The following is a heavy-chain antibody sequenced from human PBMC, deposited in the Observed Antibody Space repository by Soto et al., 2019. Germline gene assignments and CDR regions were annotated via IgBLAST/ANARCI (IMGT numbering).Heavy chain of an antibody. CDR2: IQYSGDT. J-gene: IGHJ3*01. Sequence: SETLSLTCIVSGGSVGSGAYYWSWIRQPPGNALEWIGYIQYSGDTNYNSSLKSRVTISVDMSGNRFSLKLTSVTAADTAFYYCARHDYSDRAFDLWGQGTMVT. CDR3: ARHDYSDRAFDL. CDR1: GGSVGSGAYY. V-gene: IGHV4-61*08. D-gene: IGHD3-22*01.